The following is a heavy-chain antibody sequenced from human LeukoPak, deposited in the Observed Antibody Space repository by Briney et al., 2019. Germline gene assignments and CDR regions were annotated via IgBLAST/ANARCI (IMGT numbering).Heavy chain of an antibody. J-gene: IGHJ6*02. CDR3: ARVHPEYYYGSGSYYAGMDV. Sequence: ASVKVSCTASGGTFSSYAISWVRQAPGQGLEWMGGIIPIFGTANYAQKFQGRVTITADESTSTAYMELSSLRSEDTAVYYCARVHPEYYYGSGSYYAGMDVWGQGTTVTVSS. D-gene: IGHD3-10*01. CDR1: GGTFSSYA. CDR2: IIPIFGTA. V-gene: IGHV1-69*13.